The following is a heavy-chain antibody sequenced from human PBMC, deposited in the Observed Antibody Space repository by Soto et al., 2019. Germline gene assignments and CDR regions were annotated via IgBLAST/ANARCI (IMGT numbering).Heavy chain of an antibody. CDR3: AKDADGGGYYYNY. CDR2: IYNSGAT. J-gene: IGHJ4*02. V-gene: IGHV4-31*03. D-gene: IGHD3-22*01. Sequence: PSETLSLTCSVSGDSMSRCSYYWTWIRQHPGQGLEWIGYIYNSGATYYNPSLKSRVTISIDTSKNQFSLKLSSVTAADTAIYYCAKDADGGGYYYNYWGQGTMVTVSS. CDR1: GDSMSRCSYY.